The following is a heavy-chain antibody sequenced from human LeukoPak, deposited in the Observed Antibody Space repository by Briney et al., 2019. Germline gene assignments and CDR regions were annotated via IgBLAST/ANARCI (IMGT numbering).Heavy chain of an antibody. CDR3: ARNDNNYFGSGSYPPDY. V-gene: IGHV1-2*06. CDR2: INPKSGGT. D-gene: IGHD3-10*01. CDR1: GYTFTDYD. Sequence: ASVKVSCKASGYTFTDYDIHWVRQAPGQGLQWMGRINPKSGGTHYAQKFEDRVTMTRDVFINTAYMELSRLRPDDTALYYCARNDNNYFGSGSYPPDYWGQGTLVTVSS. J-gene: IGHJ4*02.